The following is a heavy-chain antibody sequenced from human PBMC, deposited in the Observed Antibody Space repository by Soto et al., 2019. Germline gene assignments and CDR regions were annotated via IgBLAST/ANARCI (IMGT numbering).Heavy chain of an antibody. CDR3: AKDMASIVGATTLDY. CDR2: ISWNSGSI. CDR1: GFTFDDYA. V-gene: IGHV3-9*01. J-gene: IGHJ4*02. D-gene: IGHD1-26*01. Sequence: EVQLVESGGGLVQPGRSLRLSCAASGFTFDDYAMHWVRQAPGKGLEWVSGISWNSGSIGYADSVKGRFTISRDNAKNSLYLQMNSLRAEDTALYYCAKDMASIVGATTLDYWGQGTLVTVSS.